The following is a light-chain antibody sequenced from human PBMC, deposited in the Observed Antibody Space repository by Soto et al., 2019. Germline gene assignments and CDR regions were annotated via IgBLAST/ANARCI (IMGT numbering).Light chain of an antibody. CDR1: QSVSTY. CDR2: GAS. Sequence: EIVLTQSPATLSLSPGERATLSCRASQSVSTYVTYLAWYQQKPGQAPRLLIYGASTRATGIPARFSGSGSGTEFTLTISSLQSEDFAVYYCQQYNNWPRLTFGGGTKVEIK. CDR3: QQYNNWPRLT. V-gene: IGKV3-15*01. J-gene: IGKJ4*01.